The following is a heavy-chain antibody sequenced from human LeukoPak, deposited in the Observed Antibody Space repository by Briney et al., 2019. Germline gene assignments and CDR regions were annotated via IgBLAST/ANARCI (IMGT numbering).Heavy chain of an antibody. CDR3: ARDHSDYYDSSGYFFDY. Sequence: GGSLRLSCAASGFTFSSYAMSWVRQAPGKGLEWVSAMSGSGGSTYYADSVKGRFTISRDNAKNSLYLQMNSLRAEDTAVYYCARDHSDYYDSSGYFFDYWGQGTLVTVSS. CDR1: GFTFSSYA. D-gene: IGHD3-22*01. CDR2: MSGSGGST. J-gene: IGHJ4*02. V-gene: IGHV3-23*01.